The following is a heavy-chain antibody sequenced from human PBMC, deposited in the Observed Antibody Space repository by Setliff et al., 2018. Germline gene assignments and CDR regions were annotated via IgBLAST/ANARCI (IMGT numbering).Heavy chain of an antibody. J-gene: IGHJ4*02. Sequence: PSETLSLTCTVSGGSISSYYWSWIRQPPGKRLEWIGYIYYSGSTNYNPSLESRVTISVDTSKNQFSLRLNSATAADTAVYYCARGDFWSGTYPRPCDSWGQGTLVTVSS. V-gene: IGHV4-59*01. CDR2: IYYSGST. D-gene: IGHD3-3*01. CDR1: GGSISSYY. CDR3: ARGDFWSGTYPRPCDS.